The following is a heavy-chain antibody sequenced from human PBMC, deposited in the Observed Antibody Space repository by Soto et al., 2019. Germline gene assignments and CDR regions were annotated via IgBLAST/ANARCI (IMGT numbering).Heavy chain of an antibody. J-gene: IGHJ5*02. Sequence: SETLSLTCTVSGGSISSGGYYWSWIRQHPGKGLEWIGYIYYSGSTYYNPSLKSRVTISVDTSKNQFSLKLSSVTAADTAVYYCAREEGYCSSTSCYGSVGWFDPWGQGTLVTVSS. CDR2: IYYSGST. CDR3: AREEGYCSSTSCYGSVGWFDP. V-gene: IGHV4-31*03. CDR1: GGSISSGGYY. D-gene: IGHD2-2*01.